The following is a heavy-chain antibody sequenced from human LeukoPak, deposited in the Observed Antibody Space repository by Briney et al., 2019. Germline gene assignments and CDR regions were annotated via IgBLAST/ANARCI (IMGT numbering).Heavy chain of an antibody. CDR3: ARAYCANGVCLFDY. CDR2: ISAYNGNT. D-gene: IGHD2-8*01. J-gene: IGHJ4*02. CDR1: VYTFTSQG. V-gene: IGHV1-18*01. Sequence: GASVKVSCKCSVYTFTSQGLSWVRQAPGQGLEWMGWISAYNGNTNFAEKFQGRVTMTTDSSTSTAYMGLRSLGSDDTAVYYCARAYCANGVCLFDYWGQGTLVTVSS.